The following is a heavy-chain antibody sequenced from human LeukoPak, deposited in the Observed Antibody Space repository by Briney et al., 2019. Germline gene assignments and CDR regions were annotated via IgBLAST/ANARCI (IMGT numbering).Heavy chain of an antibody. Sequence: TEGSLRLSCAASGFTVSSNYMSWVRQAPGKGLEWVSVIYSGGSSYYADSVKGRFTISRDSSKNTLYLRMNSLRAEDTAVYYCARDPVAAAGTGPFDYWGQGTLVTVSS. CDR3: ARDPVAAAGTGPFDY. D-gene: IGHD6-13*01. CDR1: GFTVSSNY. V-gene: IGHV3-66*01. J-gene: IGHJ4*02. CDR2: IYSGGSS.